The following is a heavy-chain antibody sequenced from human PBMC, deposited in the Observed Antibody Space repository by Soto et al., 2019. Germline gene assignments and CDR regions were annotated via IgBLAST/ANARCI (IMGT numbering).Heavy chain of an antibody. CDR1: GFTFSSYA. V-gene: IGHV3-23*01. Sequence: EVQLLESGGGLVQPGGSLRLSCAASGFTFSSYAMRWVRQAPGKGLEWVSAISGSGDSTYYADSVKGRFTVSSDNSKNTLYLQMNSLRAEDRAVYYCGRRGSGSYYDFWGQGTVVTVSS. CDR2: ISGSGDST. D-gene: IGHD1-26*01. CDR3: GRRGSGSYYDF. J-gene: IGHJ4*02.